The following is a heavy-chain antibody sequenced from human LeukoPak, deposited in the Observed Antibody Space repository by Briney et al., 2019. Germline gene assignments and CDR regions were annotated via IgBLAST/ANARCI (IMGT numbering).Heavy chain of an antibody. CDR3: ARSSDGYNPAGWFDP. CDR2: MNPNSGDR. D-gene: IGHD5-24*01. CDR1: GYTFSSYD. Sequence: ASVKVSCKASGYTFSSYDINWVRQATGQGLEWMGWMNPNSGDRGYAQKFQGRVTITRNTSISTAYMELSSLRSEDTAVYYCARSSDGYNPAGWFDPWGQGTLVTVSS. J-gene: IGHJ5*02. V-gene: IGHV1-8*03.